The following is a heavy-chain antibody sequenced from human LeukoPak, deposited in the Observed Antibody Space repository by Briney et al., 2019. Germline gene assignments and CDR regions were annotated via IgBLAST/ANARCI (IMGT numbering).Heavy chain of an antibody. Sequence: GGSLRLSCAASGFTLSTYAMHWVRQAPGKGLEWVAVISYDGSNKYYADSVKGRFTISRDHSRNTLYLQADSLRGEDTAVYYCAIDPNWGTHSWGQGVLVTVSS. CDR3: AIDPNWGTHS. D-gene: IGHD7-27*01. V-gene: IGHV3-30*04. J-gene: IGHJ4*02. CDR1: GFTLSTYA. CDR2: ISYDGSNK.